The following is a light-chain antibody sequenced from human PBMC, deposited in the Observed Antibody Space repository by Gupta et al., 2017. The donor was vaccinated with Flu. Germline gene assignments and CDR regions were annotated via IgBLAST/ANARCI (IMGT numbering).Light chain of an antibody. CDR2: DVS. CDR3: SSYTSGSTLVVA. J-gene: IGLJ2*01. Sequence: QSALTQPASVSGSPGRSITISCTGTTSDVGGYNSVSWYQQRPGTAPKLMIYDVSNRPSGISNRFSGSKSGNTASLTISGLQAEDEADYYCSSYTSGSTLVVAFGGGTKLTVL. CDR1: TSDVGGYNS. V-gene: IGLV2-14*01.